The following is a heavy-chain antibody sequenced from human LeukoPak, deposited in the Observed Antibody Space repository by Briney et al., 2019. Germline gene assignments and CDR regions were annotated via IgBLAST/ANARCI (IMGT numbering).Heavy chain of an antibody. CDR3: ARFAHYDSSGYYYGEFDY. D-gene: IGHD3-22*01. V-gene: IGHV1-69*06. J-gene: IGHJ4*02. Sequence: ASVKVSCKASGGTFSSYAISWVRQAPGQGLEWMGGIIPIFGTANYAQKFQGRVTITADKSTSTAYMELSSLRSEDTAVYCCARFAHYDSSGYYYGEFDYWGQGTLVTVSS. CDR2: IIPIFGTA. CDR1: GGTFSSYA.